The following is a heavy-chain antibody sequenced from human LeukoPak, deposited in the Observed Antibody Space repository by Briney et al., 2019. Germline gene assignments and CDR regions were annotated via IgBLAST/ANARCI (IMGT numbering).Heavy chain of an antibody. V-gene: IGHV3-66*02. CDR2: IHTGGTT. J-gene: IGHJ4*02. CDR1: GFTVSSNY. CDR3: ARGTPSYSSSQNYFDY. D-gene: IGHD6-6*01. Sequence: GGSLRLSCAASGFTVSSNYMSWVRQAPGKGLEWVSGIHTGGTTYYSGSVKGRFTISRDNSKNTLYLQMNGLRTEDTAVYYCARGTPSYSSSQNYFDYWGQGTLVTVSS.